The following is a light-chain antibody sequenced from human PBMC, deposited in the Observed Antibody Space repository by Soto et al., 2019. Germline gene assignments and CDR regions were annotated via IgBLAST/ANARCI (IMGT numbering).Light chain of an antibody. CDR2: GAS. V-gene: IGKV3D-20*02. Sequence: EIVLTQSPGTLSLSPGERATLSCRASQSVSNNYLAWYQQKPGQAPRLLIYGASNRATGIPDRFSGSGSGTEFTLTISNLQSEDFAVYYCQVRTNWSIAFGRGTRLEI. CDR3: QVRTNWSIA. CDR1: QSVSNNY. J-gene: IGKJ5*01.